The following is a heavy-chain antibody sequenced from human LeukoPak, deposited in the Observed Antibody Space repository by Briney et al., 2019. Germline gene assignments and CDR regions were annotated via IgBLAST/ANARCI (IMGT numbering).Heavy chain of an antibody. J-gene: IGHJ4*02. CDR1: GFTFSSYV. CDR3: GRGSGVADY. V-gene: IGHV3-74*03. Sequence: NPGGSLRLSCAASGFTFSSYVMSLVRQAPGKGLVWVSRINSDGSSITYADSVKGRFTISRDNAKNTLYLQMTSLRVEDTAVYYCGRGSGVADYWGQGALVTVSS. CDR2: INSDGSSI. D-gene: IGHD7-27*01.